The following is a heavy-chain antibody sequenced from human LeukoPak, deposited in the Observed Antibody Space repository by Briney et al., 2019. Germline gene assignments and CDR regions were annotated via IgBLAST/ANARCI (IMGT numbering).Heavy chain of an antibody. CDR2: IYSSGST. CDR1: GYSINSGYF. D-gene: IGHD3-10*01. Sequence: SETLSLTCTVSGYSINSGYFWGWIRQPPGMGLEWIGSIYSSGSTYYNPSLKSRVTISVDTSKNQFSLKLSSVTAADTAVYYCARKYYGPGSWFDPWGQGTLVTVSS. J-gene: IGHJ5*02. V-gene: IGHV4-38-2*02. CDR3: ARKYYGPGSWFDP.